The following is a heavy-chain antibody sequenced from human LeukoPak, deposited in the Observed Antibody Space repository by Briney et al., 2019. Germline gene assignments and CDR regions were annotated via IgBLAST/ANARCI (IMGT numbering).Heavy chain of an antibody. V-gene: IGHV3-66*01. Sequence: QPGGSLRLSCAASGFTVSSKYMSWVRQAPGKGLEWVSVIYTGETTYYADSVKGRFTISRGNSKNTLYLQMDGLRVEDTAVYYCAKVGAVAAVENWGQGTLVTVSS. CDR2: IYTGETT. D-gene: IGHD6-19*01. CDR3: AKVGAVAAVEN. J-gene: IGHJ4*02. CDR1: GFTVSSKY.